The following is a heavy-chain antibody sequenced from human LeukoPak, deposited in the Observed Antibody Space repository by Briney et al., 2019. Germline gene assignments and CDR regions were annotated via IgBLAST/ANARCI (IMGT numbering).Heavy chain of an antibody. J-gene: IGHJ5*02. Sequence: ASVKVSCKASGYTFTSYGISWVRQAPGQGLESMGWFSAYNGSTNYAQKLQGRVTMTTDTSTSTAYMELRSLRSDDTAVYYCARETRGYSYGYAWFDPWGQGTLVTVSS. V-gene: IGHV1-18*04. D-gene: IGHD5-18*01. CDR3: ARETRGYSYGYAWFDP. CDR1: GYTFTSYG. CDR2: FSAYNGST.